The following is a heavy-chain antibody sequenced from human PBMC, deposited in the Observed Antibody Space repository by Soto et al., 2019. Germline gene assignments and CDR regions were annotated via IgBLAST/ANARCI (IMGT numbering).Heavy chain of an antibody. V-gene: IGHV4-30-4*01. J-gene: IGHJ5*02. Sequence: PSETLSLTCPFSGYSINSADYYLSWIRQPPGKGLEWIGHIYYSGSTYYTPSLKSRVTISIDTSKNQFSLRMTSVTAADTAVYYCARDRGGSWMYKWFDPWGQGTQVTVSS. CDR1: GYSINSADYY. CDR3: ARDRGGSWMYKWFDP. D-gene: IGHD6-13*01. CDR2: IYYSGST.